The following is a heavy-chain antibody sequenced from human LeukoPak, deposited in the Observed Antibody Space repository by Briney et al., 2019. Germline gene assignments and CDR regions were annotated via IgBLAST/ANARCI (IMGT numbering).Heavy chain of an antibody. CDR2: INPNSGGT. V-gene: IGHV1-2*02. CDR3: ARGPIYFDWFFFDY. J-gene: IGHJ4*02. D-gene: IGHD3-9*01. CDR1: GYTFTTYD. Sequence: GASVKVSCKASGYTFTTYDINWVRQAPGQGLEWMGWINPNSGGTNYAQKFQGRVTMTRDTSISTAYMELSRLRSDDTAVYYCARGPIYFDWFFFDYWGQGTLVTVSS.